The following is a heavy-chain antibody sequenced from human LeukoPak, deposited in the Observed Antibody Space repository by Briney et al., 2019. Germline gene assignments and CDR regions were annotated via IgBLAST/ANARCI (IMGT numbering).Heavy chain of an antibody. CDR1: GYTFSSYG. D-gene: IGHD2-15*01. J-gene: IGHJ4*02. CDR3: ARWGEYCSGGSCLVTDS. Sequence: ASVMVSCKASGYTFSSYGISWVRQAPGQGLEWMGWISVYDGNTNYAQKVQDGVTMTTDTSTSTAYMELRSLRFDDTAVYYCARWGEYCSGGSCLVTDSWGQGTLVTVSS. CDR2: ISVYDGNT. V-gene: IGHV1-18*01.